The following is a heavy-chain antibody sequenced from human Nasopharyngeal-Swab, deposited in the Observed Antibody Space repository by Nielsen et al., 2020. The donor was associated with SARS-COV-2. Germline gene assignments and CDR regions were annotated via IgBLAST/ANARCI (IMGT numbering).Heavy chain of an antibody. V-gene: IGHV3-23*01. CDR2: ISAGGGST. Sequence: GESLKISCAASGFRFSDYAVTWVRQAPGKGLEWVSGISAGGGSTFYADSVKGRFTTSGDNSKNTLYLQMSSLRAEDTAVYHCAKGVPTTGTGRYYFDYWGQGTLVTVSS. CDR3: AKGVPTTGTGRYYFDY. CDR1: GFRFSDYA. J-gene: IGHJ4*02. D-gene: IGHD4-17*01.